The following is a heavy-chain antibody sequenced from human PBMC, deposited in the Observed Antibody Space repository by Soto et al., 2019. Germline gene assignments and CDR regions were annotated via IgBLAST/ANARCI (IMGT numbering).Heavy chain of an antibody. J-gene: IGHJ3*02. Sequence: SETLSLTCTVSGGSISSYYWSWIRQPPGKGLERIGYIYYSGSTNYNPSLKGRVTISVDTSKNQFSLKLSSVTAADTAVYYCARDILTGYFGGSDAFDIWGQGTMVTVSS. CDR2: IYYSGST. CDR1: GGSISSYY. CDR3: ARDILTGYFGGSDAFDI. D-gene: IGHD3-9*01. V-gene: IGHV4-59*01.